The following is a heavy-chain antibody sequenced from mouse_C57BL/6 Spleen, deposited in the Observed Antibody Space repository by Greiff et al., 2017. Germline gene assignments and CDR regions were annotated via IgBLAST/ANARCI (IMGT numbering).Heavy chain of an antibody. V-gene: IGHV3-3*01. Sequence: EVQLVESGPSLVRPSPTLSLTCTVTVFSINIDCYWIWIRQFPGNNLDYIGYTFYSCITYYNPSLESRTYITRDTSKNQFSLKLSSVTTEDTATYYCASSGTDYAMDYWGQGTSVTVSS. CDR3: ASSGTDYAMDY. D-gene: IGHD4-1*01. J-gene: IGHJ4*01. CDR2: TFYSCIT. CDR1: VFSINIDCY.